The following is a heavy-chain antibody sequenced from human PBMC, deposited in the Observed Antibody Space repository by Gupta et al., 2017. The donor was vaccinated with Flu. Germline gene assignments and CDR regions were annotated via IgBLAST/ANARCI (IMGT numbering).Heavy chain of an antibody. CDR1: GFTFSSSY. V-gene: IGHV3-74*03. Sequence: AASGFTFSSSYLQWVRQAPGKGLVGVSRINPDGSSTTYAESGKGRFTISRDNAKNTLYLQMNSLGDDDTAVYYCATVTSGCWGQGTLVTVSS. J-gene: IGHJ4*02. D-gene: IGHD4-17*01. CDR3: ATVTSGC. CDR2: INPDGSST.